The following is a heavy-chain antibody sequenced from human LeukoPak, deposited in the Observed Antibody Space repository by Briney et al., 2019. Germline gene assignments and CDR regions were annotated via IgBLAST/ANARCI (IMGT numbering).Heavy chain of an antibody. J-gene: IGHJ4*02. CDR3: AKGGALEMATMTPGYFDD. CDR1: GFTFSSYA. CDR2: ISGSGGST. Sequence: GGSLTLSCAASGFTFSSYAMSWVRQAPGKGLEWVSAISGSGGSTYYAASEKGRFTISRDNSKNTLYLQMNSLRAEDTAVYHCAKGGALEMATMTPGYFDDWGQGTLVTVSS. V-gene: IGHV3-23*01. D-gene: IGHD5-24*01.